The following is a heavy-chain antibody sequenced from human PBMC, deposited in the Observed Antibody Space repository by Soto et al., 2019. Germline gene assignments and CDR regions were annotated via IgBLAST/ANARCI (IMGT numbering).Heavy chain of an antibody. CDR3: ARVWVGAIYYYYYGMDV. V-gene: IGHV4-34*01. CDR1: GGSFRNYY. CDR2: VNHSGEA. J-gene: IGHJ6*02. Sequence: SETLSLTCGVYGGSFRNYYWIWVRQPPGKGLEWIGEVNHSGEATYNPSLQSRITISLDTSNNQFSLKMTSVTAADTAMYYCARVWVGAIYYYYYGMDVWGQGTTVTVSS. D-gene: IGHD1-26*01.